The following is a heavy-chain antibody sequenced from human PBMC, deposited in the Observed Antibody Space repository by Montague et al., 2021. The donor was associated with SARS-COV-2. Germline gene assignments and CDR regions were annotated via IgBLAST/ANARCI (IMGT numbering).Heavy chain of an antibody. CDR2: INHSGST. J-gene: IGHJ6*02. V-gene: IGHV4-34*01. CDR3: ARGPEVWLWESNLMDV. Sequence: SETLSLTCAVYGGSFSGYYWSWIRQPPGKGLELIGEINHSGSTNYNSSLKSRVTISVDTSKNQFSLKLSSVTAADTAVYYCARGPEVWLWESNLMDVWGQGTPVTVSS. D-gene: IGHD3-10*01. CDR1: GGSFSGYY.